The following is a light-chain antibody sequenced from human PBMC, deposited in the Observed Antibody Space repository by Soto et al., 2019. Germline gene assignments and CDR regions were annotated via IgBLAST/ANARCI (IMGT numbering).Light chain of an antibody. J-gene: IGKJ3*01. CDR1: QTITLNY. CDR3: QQYGSSPFT. V-gene: IGKV3-20*01. Sequence: EIVLTQSPGTLSLSPGERATLSCRASQTITLNYLAWYQQKPGQAPRLLIYGVSTRATGIPDKFSGSGSVTDFTITISRLEPEDFAVYYCQQYGSSPFTFGPGSKVDIK. CDR2: GVS.